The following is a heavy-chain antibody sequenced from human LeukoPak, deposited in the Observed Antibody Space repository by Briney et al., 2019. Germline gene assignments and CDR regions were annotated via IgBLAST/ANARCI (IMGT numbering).Heavy chain of an antibody. D-gene: IGHD2-2*01. CDR3: ATLSAVVPAARWGFVGYYYYMDV. CDR2: FDPEDGET. V-gene: IGHV1-24*01. CDR1: GYTLTELS. Sequence: ASVKVSCKVSGYTLTELSMHWVRQAPGKGLEWMGGFDPEDGETIYAQKFQGRVTMTEDTSTDTAYMELSSLRSEDTAVYYCATLSAVVPAARWGFVGYYYYMDVWGKGTTVTVPS. J-gene: IGHJ6*03.